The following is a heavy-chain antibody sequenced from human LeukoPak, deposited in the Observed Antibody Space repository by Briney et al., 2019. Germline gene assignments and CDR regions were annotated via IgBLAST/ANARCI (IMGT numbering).Heavy chain of an antibody. Sequence: ASVKVSCKASGYTFTDYYIHWVRQRQAPGQGREWMGRINPNSGGTNYAQKFQGRVTMTRDTSISTAYMELSSLSSDDTAVYFCARRVGSSSGYSFDYWGQGTLVTVFS. CDR3: ARRVGSSSGYSFDY. CDR1: GYTFTDYY. J-gene: IGHJ4*02. D-gene: IGHD5-12*01. CDR2: INPNSGGT. V-gene: IGHV1-2*06.